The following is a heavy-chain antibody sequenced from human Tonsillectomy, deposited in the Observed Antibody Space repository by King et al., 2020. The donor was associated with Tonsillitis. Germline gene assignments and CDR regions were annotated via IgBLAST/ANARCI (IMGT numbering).Heavy chain of an antibody. Sequence: VQLVESGGGVVQPGRSLRVSCAASGFTFTTYGLHWVRQAPGKGLEWVAVIWYDGSDKKYADSVKGRFTISRDDSKNTLYLQMNSLRVEDTAVYFCARDRRSSWNAVNYSFDYWGQGTPVTVSA. V-gene: IGHV3-33*01. CDR3: ARDRRSSWNAVNYSFDY. D-gene: IGHD2-2*01. CDR1: GFTFTTYG. CDR2: IWYDGSDK. J-gene: IGHJ4*02.